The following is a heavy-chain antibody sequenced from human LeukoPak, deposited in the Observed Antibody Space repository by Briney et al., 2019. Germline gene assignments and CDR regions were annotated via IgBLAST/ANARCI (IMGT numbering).Heavy chain of an antibody. CDR2: IYYTGST. V-gene: IGHV4-39*01. CDR1: DDSITMYY. CDR3: ARLHYGGNYGYYYYYMDV. Sequence: PSETLSLTCSVSDDSITMYYWTWIRQPPGKGLEWIGSIYYTGSTYYNPSLKSRITISVDTSKNQFSLQLSPVTAADTAVYYCARLHYGGNYGYYYYYMDVWGKGTTVTISS. J-gene: IGHJ6*03. D-gene: IGHD4-23*01.